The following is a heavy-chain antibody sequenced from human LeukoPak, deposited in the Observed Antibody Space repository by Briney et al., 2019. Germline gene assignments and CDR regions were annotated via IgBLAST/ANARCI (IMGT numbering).Heavy chain of an antibody. CDR2: IYYSGST. CDR1: GGSINSGGYY. V-gene: IGHV4-31*03. D-gene: IGHD3-10*01. Sequence: PSETLSLTCTVSGGSINSGGYYWSWIRQHPGKGLEWIGYIYYSGSTYYNPSLKSRITISVDTSKNQFSLKLSSVTAADTAVYYCARDFGYYYGSGSYYQAFDYWGQGTLVTVSS. J-gene: IGHJ4*02. CDR3: ARDFGYYYGSGSYYQAFDY.